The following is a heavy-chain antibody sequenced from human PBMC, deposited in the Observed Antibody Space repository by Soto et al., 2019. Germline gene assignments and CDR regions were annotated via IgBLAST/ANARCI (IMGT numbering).Heavy chain of an antibody. CDR2: VNTDESRT. CDR3: AIDFAPSFECSSSGTQYFPH. CDR1: GFTFSSYW. V-gene: IGHV3-74*01. J-gene: IGHJ1*01. Sequence: GGSLRLSCGASGFTFSSYWMHWVRQAPGKGLVWVSRVNTDESRTRYADSVKGRFTISRDNAKNPLYLQMNSLRAEDTAVYYCAIDFAPSFECSSSGTQYFPHWGQGTLVTVSS. D-gene: IGHD6-6*01.